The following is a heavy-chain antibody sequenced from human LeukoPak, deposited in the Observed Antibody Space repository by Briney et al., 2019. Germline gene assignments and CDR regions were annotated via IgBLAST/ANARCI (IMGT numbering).Heavy chain of an antibody. J-gene: IGHJ3*02. Sequence: SETLSLTRTVSGDSISSTNYYWGWIRQPPGKGLEWIGSIYYSGSTYYNPSLESRVTISVDTSKNQFSLKLSSVTAADTAVYYCARANYYDTSGYSRGAFDIWGQGTMVTVSS. CDR1: GDSISSTNYY. CDR2: IYYSGST. D-gene: IGHD3-22*01. V-gene: IGHV4-39*01. CDR3: ARANYYDTSGYSRGAFDI.